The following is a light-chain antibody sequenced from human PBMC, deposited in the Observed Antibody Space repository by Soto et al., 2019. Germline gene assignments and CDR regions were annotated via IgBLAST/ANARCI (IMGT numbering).Light chain of an antibody. V-gene: IGLV2-14*01. J-gene: IGLJ1*01. CDR2: HVT. Sequence: QSALTQPASVSGSLGQSITISCSGTSSDVGAYNYVSWYQQYPGKAPKLMIYHVTDRPSGVSNRFSGSKSGNTASLTTSGLQAEDEADYYCCSYTTSNTFVFGTGTKLTVL. CDR3: CSYTTSNTFV. CDR1: SSDVGAYNY.